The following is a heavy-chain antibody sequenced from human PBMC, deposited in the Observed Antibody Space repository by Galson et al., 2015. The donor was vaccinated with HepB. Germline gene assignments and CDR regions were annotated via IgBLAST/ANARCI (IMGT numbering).Heavy chain of an antibody. J-gene: IGHJ4*02. D-gene: IGHD3-22*01. CDR1: GFAASSYS. CDR2: IKQDGSEK. V-gene: IGHV3-7*03. CDR3: ARDSLYYYDSSGYYGNFDF. Sequence: SLRLSCAASGFAASSYSMNWVRQAPGKGLEWVANIKQDGSEKFYVDAVKGRFTISRDNAKNSLYLQMNSLRAEDTAVYYCARDSLYYYDSSGYYGNFDFWGQGTLVTVSS.